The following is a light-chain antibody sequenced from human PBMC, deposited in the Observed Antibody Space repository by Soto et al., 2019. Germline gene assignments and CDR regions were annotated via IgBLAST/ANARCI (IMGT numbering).Light chain of an antibody. V-gene: IGKV3-20*01. J-gene: IGKJ5*01. CDR3: QQYGSSPIT. Sequence: EIFLTQSPDTLSLSPGERATLSCRASQRVTNYIAWYKQKPGQAPRLLIYGASSRATGIPDRFSGSGSGTDFTLTISRLEPEDFAVYYCQQYGSSPITFGQGTRLEIK. CDR2: GAS. CDR1: QRVTNY.